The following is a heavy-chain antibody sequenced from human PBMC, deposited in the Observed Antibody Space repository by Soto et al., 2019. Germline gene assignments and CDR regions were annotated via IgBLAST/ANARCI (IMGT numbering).Heavy chain of an antibody. CDR2: INAGNGNT. CDR3: ARDPGYDFWSGYYKGDYGMDV. D-gene: IGHD3-3*01. CDR1: GYTFTSYA. V-gene: IGHV1-3*01. J-gene: IGHJ6*02. Sequence: ASVKVSCKASGYTFTSYAMHWVRQAPGQRLEWMGWINAGNGNTKYSQKFQGRVTITRDTSASTAYMELSSLRSEDTAVYYCARDPGYDFWSGYYKGDYGMDVWGQGTTVTVSS.